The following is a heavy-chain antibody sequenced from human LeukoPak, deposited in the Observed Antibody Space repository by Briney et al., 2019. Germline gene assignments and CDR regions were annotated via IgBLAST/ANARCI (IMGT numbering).Heavy chain of an antibody. CDR2: IYYSGST. D-gene: IGHD2-2*02. J-gene: IGHJ6*03. CDR3: ARIVGYCSSTSCYKGEYYYYYMDV. CDR1: GGSISSSSYY. V-gene: IGHV4-39*01. Sequence: PSETLSLTCTASGGSISSSSYYWGWIRQPPGKGLEWIGSIYYSGSTYYNPSLKSRVTISVDTSKNQFSLKLSSVTAADTAVYYCARIVGYCSSTSCYKGEYYYYYMDVWGKGTTVTVSS.